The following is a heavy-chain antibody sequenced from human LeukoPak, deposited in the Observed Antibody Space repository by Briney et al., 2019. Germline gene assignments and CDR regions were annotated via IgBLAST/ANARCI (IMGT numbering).Heavy chain of an antibody. D-gene: IGHD2-2*01. CDR1: GSFISSGYF. CDR2: FHHPVIT. CDR3: ARLLRRFVPAANWFDP. V-gene: IGHV4-38-2*02. J-gene: IGHJ5*02. Sequence: PSETLSLTCSVSGSFISSGYFWGWIRQPPGRRLGGFSIFHHPVITYYSPSLKSRVTISVDASKNQLSLTLSPVTVADTAVYYCARLLRRFVPAANWFDPWGQGTLVTVSS.